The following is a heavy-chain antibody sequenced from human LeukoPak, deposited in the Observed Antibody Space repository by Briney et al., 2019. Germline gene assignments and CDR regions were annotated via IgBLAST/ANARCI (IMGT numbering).Heavy chain of an antibody. CDR3: ARMIVVVITPDYFDY. J-gene: IGHJ4*02. CDR1: GYSISSGYY. D-gene: IGHD3-22*01. V-gene: IGHV4-38-2*01. Sequence: SETLSLTCAVSGYSISSGYYWGWIRQPPGKGLEWFGSIYHSGSTYYNPSLKSRVTISVDTSKNPFPLKLSSVTAADTAVYYCARMIVVVITPDYFDYWGQGTLVTVSS. CDR2: IYHSGST.